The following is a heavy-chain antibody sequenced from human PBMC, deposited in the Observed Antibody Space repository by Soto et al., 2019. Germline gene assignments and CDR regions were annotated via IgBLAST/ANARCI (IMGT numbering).Heavy chain of an antibody. V-gene: IGHV4-30-4*01. J-gene: IGHJ6*02. CDR2: IFSSGTT. D-gene: IGHD3-16*01. CDR3: ARVPSPFDYYYAMDV. CDR1: GHSISCGNKY. Sequence: PSETLSLTCTVSGHSISCGNKYWCWIRQPPGKGLEWIGYIFSSGTTYYNPSLKSRLTMSLDASQNQFSLKLNSLTDADTAVYFCARVPSPFDYYYAMDVWGQGTTVTVSS.